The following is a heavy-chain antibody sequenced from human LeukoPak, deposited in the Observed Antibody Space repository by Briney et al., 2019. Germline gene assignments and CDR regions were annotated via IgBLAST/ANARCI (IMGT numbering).Heavy chain of an antibody. CDR1: GGSISSSSYY. CDR3: ARPRFGESSALPGDY. D-gene: IGHD3-10*01. Sequence: SETLSLTCTVSGGSISSSSYYWGWIRQPPGKGLEWIGSIYYSGSTYYNPSLNSRVTISVDTSTNQFSLKLSSVPAADTAVYYCARPRFGESSALPGDYWGQGTLVTVSS. CDR2: IYYSGST. V-gene: IGHV4-39*01. J-gene: IGHJ4*02.